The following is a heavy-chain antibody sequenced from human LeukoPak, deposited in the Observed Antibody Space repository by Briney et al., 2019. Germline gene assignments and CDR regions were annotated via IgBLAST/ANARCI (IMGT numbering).Heavy chain of an antibody. CDR1: GGSISSGGYS. D-gene: IGHD2-2*02. CDR3: ARVLGTQYPEVWFDP. V-gene: IGHV4-30-2*01. CDR2: IYHSGST. J-gene: IGHJ5*02. Sequence: SQTLSLTCAVSGGSISSGGYSWSWIRQPPGKGLEWIGYIYHSGSTYYNPSLKSRVTISVDRSKNQFSLKLSSMTAADTAVYYCARVLGTQYPEVWFDPWGQGTLVTVSS.